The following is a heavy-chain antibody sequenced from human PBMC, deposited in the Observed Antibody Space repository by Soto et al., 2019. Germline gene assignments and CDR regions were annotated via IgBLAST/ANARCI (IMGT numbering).Heavy chain of an antibody. CDR1: GFTFSSYS. D-gene: IGHD2-15*01. CDR3: ARGGIVELPHMDV. Sequence: EVQLVESGGGLVQPGGSLRLSCAASGFTFSSYSMNWVRQAPGKGLEWVSYISSSSSTIYYADSVKGRVTITRDNAKNSQYLQMSSLRAEVTAVYYCARGGIVELPHMDVWGKGTTVSVSS. CDR2: ISSSSSTI. J-gene: IGHJ6*03. V-gene: IGHV3-48*01.